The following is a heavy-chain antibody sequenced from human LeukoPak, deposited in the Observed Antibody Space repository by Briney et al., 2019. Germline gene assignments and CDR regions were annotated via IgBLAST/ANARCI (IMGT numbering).Heavy chain of an antibody. D-gene: IGHD6-6*01. CDR3: AKAPIQYSSLAFFDY. V-gene: IGHV3-30*02. Sequence: GGSLRLSRAASGFTFSSYGMHWVRQALGKGLQWVAFIRYNGNNKYYAGSVKGRFTISRDNSKNTLCLQMNSLRAEDTAVYYCAKAPIQYSSLAFFDYWGQGTLVTVSS. CDR1: GFTFSSYG. J-gene: IGHJ4*02. CDR2: IRYNGNNK.